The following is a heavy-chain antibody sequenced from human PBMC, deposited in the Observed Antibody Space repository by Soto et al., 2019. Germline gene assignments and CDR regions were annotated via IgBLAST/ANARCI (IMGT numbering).Heavy chain of an antibody. Sequence: SSVKVSCKASGCTFSSYAISWVRQAPGQGLEWMGGIIPIFGTANYAQKFQGRVTITADESTSTAYMELSSLRSEDTAVYYCAREDTAMVPLNYWGQGTLVTVSS. V-gene: IGHV1-69*13. CDR2: IIPIFGTA. CDR3: AREDTAMVPLNY. J-gene: IGHJ4*02. D-gene: IGHD5-18*01. CDR1: GCTFSSYA.